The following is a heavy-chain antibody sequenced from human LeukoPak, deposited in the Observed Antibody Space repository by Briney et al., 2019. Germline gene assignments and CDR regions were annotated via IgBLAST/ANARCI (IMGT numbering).Heavy chain of an antibody. D-gene: IGHD3-10*01. J-gene: IGHJ5*02. V-gene: IGHV1-2*02. CDR2: INPNSGGT. Sequence: ASVKVSCKASGYTFTDYYMHWVRQDPGQGLEWMGWINPNSGGTSSAQKFQGRVTMIRDTSINTVYMELRRLRSVDTAVYYCARGGIMNFGERAPRPWFDPWGQGTLVTVSS. CDR1: GYTFTDYY. CDR3: ARGGIMNFGERAPRPWFDP.